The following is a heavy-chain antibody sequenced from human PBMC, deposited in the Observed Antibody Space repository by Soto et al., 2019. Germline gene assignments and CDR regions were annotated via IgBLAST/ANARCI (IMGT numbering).Heavy chain of an antibody. CDR2: IHSDGSST. CDR1: GLTFSSYS. Sequence: GGSLRLSCAASGLTFSSYSMNWVRQVPGKGLVWVSRIHSDGSSTTYADSVMGRFTISRDNAKNTLYLQMASLRAEDTAVYYCARGDVGALDLWGQGTMVTVSS. J-gene: IGHJ3*01. D-gene: IGHD1-26*01. V-gene: IGHV3-74*03. CDR3: ARGDVGALDL.